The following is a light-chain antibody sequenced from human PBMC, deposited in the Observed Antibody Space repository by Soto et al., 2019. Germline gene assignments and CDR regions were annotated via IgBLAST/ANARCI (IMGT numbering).Light chain of an antibody. J-gene: IGKJ4*01. CDR1: QSVTSSY. CDR3: QQYDNLPRGIT. CDR2: GAS. V-gene: IGKV3-20*01. Sequence: EIVLTQSPGTLSLSPGESVTLSCRASQSVTSSYIAWYQQKPGQAPRLLICGASSRATGIPERFSGSGSGTDFTLNISSLQPEDIATYYCQQYDNLPRGITCGGGTKVDIK.